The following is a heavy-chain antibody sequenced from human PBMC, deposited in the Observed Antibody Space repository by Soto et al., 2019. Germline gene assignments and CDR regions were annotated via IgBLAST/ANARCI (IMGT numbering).Heavy chain of an antibody. CDR3: AKQDIVVVVAGSNFDY. CDR1: GFTFSSYA. Sequence: GGSVRLSCAASGFTFSSYAMIWVRQALGKGVECVSAISGSGGSTYYADSVKGRFTISRDNSKNTLYLQMNSLRAEDTAVYYCAKQDIVVVVAGSNFDYWGQGTLVTVSS. CDR2: ISGSGGST. J-gene: IGHJ4*02. D-gene: IGHD2-15*01. V-gene: IGHV3-23*01.